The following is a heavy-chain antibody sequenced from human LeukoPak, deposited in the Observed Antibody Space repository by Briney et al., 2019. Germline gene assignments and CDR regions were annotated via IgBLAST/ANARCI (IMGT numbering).Heavy chain of an antibody. CDR2: IIPIFGTA. J-gene: IGHJ6*03. Sequence: SVKVSCKASGGTFSSYAISWVRQAPGQGLEWMGGIIPIFGTANYAQKFQGRVTITADESTSTAYMELSSLRSEDTAVYYCARDRGHDYSNYRDYYYYYMDVWGKGTTVTVSS. CDR3: ARDRGHDYSNYRDYYYYYMDV. CDR1: GGTFSSYA. V-gene: IGHV1-69*13. D-gene: IGHD4-11*01.